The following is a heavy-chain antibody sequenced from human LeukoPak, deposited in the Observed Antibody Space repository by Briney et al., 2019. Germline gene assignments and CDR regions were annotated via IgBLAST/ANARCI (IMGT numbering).Heavy chain of an antibody. Sequence: ASVKVSCKASGYTSTGYYMHWVRQAPGQGLEWMGWINPNSGGTNYAQKFQGRVTMTRDTSISTAYMELSRLRSDDTAVYYCAREGIAAAGTYAFDIWGQGTMVTVSS. CDR1: GYTSTGYY. CDR3: AREGIAAAGTYAFDI. D-gene: IGHD6-13*01. V-gene: IGHV1-2*02. J-gene: IGHJ3*02. CDR2: INPNSGGT.